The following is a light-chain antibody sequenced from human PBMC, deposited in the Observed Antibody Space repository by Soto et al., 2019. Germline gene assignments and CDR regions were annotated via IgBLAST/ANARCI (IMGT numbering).Light chain of an antibody. V-gene: IGKV3-20*01. CDR1: QSVSSSS. CDR2: GTS. CDR3: QQYGSSPLT. Sequence: ETVLTQSPCTLFFSPGERATPSRRASQSVSSSSLAWYQQRPGQAPRLLIYGTSSRATGIPDRFSGSGSGTDFTLTISRLEPEDFAVYYCQQYGSSPLTFGGGTKVDI. J-gene: IGKJ4*01.